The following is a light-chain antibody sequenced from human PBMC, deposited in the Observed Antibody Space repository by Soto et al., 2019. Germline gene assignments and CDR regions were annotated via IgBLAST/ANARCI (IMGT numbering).Light chain of an antibody. J-gene: IGLJ2*01. CDR3: CSYAGSSSWV. Sequence: QSALTQPASVSGSHGQSITISCTGTSSDVGSYNLVSWYQHHRGKAPKVIIYEDSKRPSGASNRFSGSKSGNTASLTISGLQAEDEADYYCCSYAGSSSWVFGGGTKLTVL. CDR1: SSDVGSYNL. V-gene: IGLV2-23*01. CDR2: EDS.